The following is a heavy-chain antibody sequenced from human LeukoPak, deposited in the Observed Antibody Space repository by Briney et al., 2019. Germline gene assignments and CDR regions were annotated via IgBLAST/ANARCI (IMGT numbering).Heavy chain of an antibody. J-gene: IGHJ4*02. D-gene: IGHD3-3*01. CDR1: GFTFDDYA. Sequence: GGSLRLSCAASGFTFDDYAMHWVRQAPGKSLEWVSLISGDGTSTYYADSVEGRFTITRDNSKNSLYLQVNSLTTEDTALYYCAKDMGPLGTIWLDYWGQGTLVSVSS. V-gene: IGHV3-43*02. CDR3: AKDMGPLGTIWLDY. CDR2: ISGDGTST.